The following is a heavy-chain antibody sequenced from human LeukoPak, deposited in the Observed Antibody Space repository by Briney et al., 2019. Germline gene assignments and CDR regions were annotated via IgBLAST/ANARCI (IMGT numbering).Heavy chain of an antibody. D-gene: IGHD3-10*01. V-gene: IGHV3-48*01. Sequence: GGSLRLSCAASGFTFSSYSMNWVRQAPGKGLEWVSYISSSGSTIYYADSVKGRFTISRDNAKNSLYLQMNSLRAEDTAVYYRARDLFDVLWSGHYYYYGMHVWRQGTTVTVSS. CDR1: GFTFSSYS. CDR2: ISSSGSTI. CDR3: ARDLFDVLWSGHYYYYGMHV. J-gene: IGHJ6*02.